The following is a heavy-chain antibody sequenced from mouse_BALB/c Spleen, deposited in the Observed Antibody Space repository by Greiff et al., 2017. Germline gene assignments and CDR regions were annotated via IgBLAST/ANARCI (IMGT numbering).Heavy chain of an antibody. CDR1: GYSFTSYW. CDR2: IYPGNSDT. J-gene: IGHJ3*01. V-gene: IGHV1-5*01. D-gene: IGHD1-1*01. CDR3: TRDYYGSSPWFAY. Sequence: DVKLVESGTVLARPGASVKMSCKASGYSFTSYWMHWVKQRPGQGLEWIGAIYPGNSDTSYNQKFKGKAKLTAVTSASTAYMELSSLTNEDSAVYYCTRDYYGSSPWFAYWGQGTLVTVSA.